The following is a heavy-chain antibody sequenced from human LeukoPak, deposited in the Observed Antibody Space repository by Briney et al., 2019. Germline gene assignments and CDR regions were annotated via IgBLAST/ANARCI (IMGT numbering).Heavy chain of an antibody. CDR2: ISSSGSTI. J-gene: IGHJ4*02. V-gene: IGHV3-48*03. CDR3: AILAGSWSGY. CDR1: GFTFSSYE. D-gene: IGHD6-13*01. Sequence: PGGSLRLSCAASGFTFSSYEMNWVRQAPGKGLEWVSYISSSGSTIYYADSVRGRFTISRDNSKNTLYLQMNSLRAEDTAVYYCAILAGSWSGYWGQGTLVTVSS.